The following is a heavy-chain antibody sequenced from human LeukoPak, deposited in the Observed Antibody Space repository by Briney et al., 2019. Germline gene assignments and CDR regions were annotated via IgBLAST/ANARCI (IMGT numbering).Heavy chain of an antibody. V-gene: IGHV3-30-3*01. CDR1: GFTFSSYA. CDR2: ISYDGSNK. CDR3: ARDSEGHFGN. Sequence: PGRSLRLSCAASGFTFSSYAMHWVRQAPGKGLEWVAVISYDGSNKYYADSVKGRFTISRDNSKNTLYLQMNSLRAEDTAVYYCARDSEGHFGNWGQGTTVTVSS. J-gene: IGHJ4*02.